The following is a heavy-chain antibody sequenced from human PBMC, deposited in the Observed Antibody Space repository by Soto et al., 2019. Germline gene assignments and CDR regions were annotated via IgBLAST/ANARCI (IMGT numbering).Heavy chain of an antibody. CDR2: IDPSGGGT. J-gene: IGHJ5*02. CDR1: GYTFTNYY. V-gene: IGHV1-46*01. Sequence: ASGKVSCKASGYTFTNYYMHWVRQAPGQGLEWMGIIDPSGGGTSYAQKFQGRLTMTRDTSTSTVYMELSSLRSEDTAVYYCARDRVDCSGGNCWRSVEDTWGQGSLVSVSS. CDR3: ARDRVDCSGGNCWRSVEDT. D-gene: IGHD2-15*01.